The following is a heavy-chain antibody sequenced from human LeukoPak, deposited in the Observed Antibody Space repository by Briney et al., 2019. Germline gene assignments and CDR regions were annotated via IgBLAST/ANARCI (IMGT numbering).Heavy chain of an antibody. Sequence: SETLSLTCTVSGGSISSYYWNWIRQPPGKGLEWIGYIYYSGRTNYNPSLKSRATISVDTSKNQFSLKLSSVTAADTAVYYCAGGADTDYFDFWGQGTLVTVSS. D-gene: IGHD2-21*01. CDR3: AGGADTDYFDF. V-gene: IGHV4-59*01. J-gene: IGHJ4*02. CDR2: IYYSGRT. CDR1: GGSISSYY.